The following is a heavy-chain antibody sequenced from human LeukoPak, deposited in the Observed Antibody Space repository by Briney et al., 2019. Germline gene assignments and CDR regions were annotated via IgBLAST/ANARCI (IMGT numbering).Heavy chain of an antibody. V-gene: IGHV1-18*01. CDR3: ARGGVYGGYPSDFDY. CDR1: GYTCTSYG. J-gene: IGHJ4*02. Sequence: ASVKASCKASGYTCTSYGISWVRQAPGQGLEWMGWISAYNGNTNYAQKLQGRVTMTTDTSTSTAYMELRSLRSDDTAVYYCARGGVYGGYPSDFDYWGQGTLVTVSS. D-gene: IGHD5-12*01. CDR2: ISAYNGNT.